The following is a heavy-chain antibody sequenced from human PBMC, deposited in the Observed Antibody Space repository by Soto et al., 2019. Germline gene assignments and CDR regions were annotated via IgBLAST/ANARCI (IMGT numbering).Heavy chain of an antibody. Sequence: QVQLVQSGAEVKKPGSSVKVSCKASGGTFSRYTITWVRQAPGQGLEWMGGITPMFGTPNYAQKFQGRVTITADESTSTAYMELSSLRSDDKAMNYCARDGTLYDSSAYYYLYWGQGTLVTVSS. V-gene: IGHV1-69*01. CDR3: ARDGTLYDSSAYYYLY. CDR2: ITPMFGTP. J-gene: IGHJ4*02. CDR1: GGTFSRYT. D-gene: IGHD3-22*01.